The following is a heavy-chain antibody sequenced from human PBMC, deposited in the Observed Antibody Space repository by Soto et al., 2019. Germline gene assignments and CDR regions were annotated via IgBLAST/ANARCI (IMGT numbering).Heavy chain of an antibody. V-gene: IGHV4-39*01. CDR3: VRLTSRIAAASHGRSYYLDT. Sequence: PSETLSLTCSVSGGSVTSGSSYWGWVRQAPGKGLEWIGDVFFMGNTWYNADLKARLTISVDTSNDQFSLRLSSVTAADTAFYFCVRLTSRIAAASHGRSYYLDTWGPGTLVTVSS. J-gene: IGHJ4*02. D-gene: IGHD1-26*01. CDR2: VFFMGNT. CDR1: GGSVTSGSSY.